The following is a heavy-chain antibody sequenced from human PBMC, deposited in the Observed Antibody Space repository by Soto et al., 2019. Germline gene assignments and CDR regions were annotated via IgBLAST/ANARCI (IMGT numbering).Heavy chain of an antibody. CDR2: ITGSGDYT. J-gene: IGHJ4*02. CDR1: GFTFSNYA. V-gene: IGHV3-23*01. D-gene: IGHD3-22*01. Sequence: GGSLRLSCADSGFTFSNYAMSWVRQAPGKGLEWVSSITGSGDYTYYADSVKGRFTISRDNSKNTLYLQMNSLRAEDTAVYYCAKARYYDSTGYLYYFDYWGQGTLVSVSS. CDR3: AKARYYDSTGYLYYFDY.